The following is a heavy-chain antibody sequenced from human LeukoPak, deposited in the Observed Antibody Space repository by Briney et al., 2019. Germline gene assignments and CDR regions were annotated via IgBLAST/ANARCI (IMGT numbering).Heavy chain of an antibody. V-gene: IGHV4-61*08. D-gene: IGHD2-2*01. CDR1: GGSISSGGYY. J-gene: IGHJ5*02. CDR3: ARRGSTYGYCSSTSCFAFDP. CDR2: IYYSGST. Sequence: SETLSLTCTVSGGSISSGGYYWSWIRQPPGKGLEWIGYIYYSGSTNYNPSLKSRVTISVDTSMNQFSLKLSSVTAADTAVYYCARRGSTYGYCSSTSCFAFDPWGQGTLVTVSS.